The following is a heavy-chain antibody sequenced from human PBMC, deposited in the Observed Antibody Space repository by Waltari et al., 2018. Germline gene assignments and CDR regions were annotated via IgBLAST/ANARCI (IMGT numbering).Heavy chain of an antibody. V-gene: IGHV4-38-2*02. CDR2: IYHSGST. CDR3: ARNSVDIVATRYYVDY. D-gene: IGHD5-12*01. CDR1: GYSISSGYY. J-gene: IGHJ4*02. Sequence: QVQLQESGPGLVKPSETLSLTCTVSGYSISSGYYWGWIRQPPGKGLEWIGSIYHSGSTYYNPSLKSRVTISVDTSKNQFSLKLSSVTATDTAVYYCARNSVDIVATRYYVDYWGQGTLVTVSS.